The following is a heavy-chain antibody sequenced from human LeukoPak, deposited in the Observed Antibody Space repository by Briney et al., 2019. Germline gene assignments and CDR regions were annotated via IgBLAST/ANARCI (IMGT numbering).Heavy chain of an antibody. Sequence: SETLSLTCTVSGGSISSSSYYWGWIRQPPGKGLEYIGSIYYSGSTYYNPSLKSRVTISVDPSKNQFSLQLSSVTAADTAVYYCARRGGYCSGVSCLSWFDPWGQGTLVTVSS. CDR2: IYYSGST. CDR1: GGSISSSSYY. CDR3: ARRGGYCSGVSCLSWFDP. D-gene: IGHD2-15*01. J-gene: IGHJ5*02. V-gene: IGHV4-39*01.